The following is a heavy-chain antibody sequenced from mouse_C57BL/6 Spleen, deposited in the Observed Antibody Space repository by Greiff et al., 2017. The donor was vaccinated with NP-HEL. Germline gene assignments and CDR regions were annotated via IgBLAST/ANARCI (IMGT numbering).Heavy chain of an antibody. CDR2: IDPSDSYT. J-gene: IGHJ2*01. CDR1: GYTFTSYW. CDR3: ARSGGRDFDY. Sequence: QVQLQQSGAELVKPGASVKLSCKASGYTFTSYWMQWVKQRPGQGLEWIGEIDPSDSYTNYNQKFKGKATLTVDTSSSTAYMQLSSLTSEDSAVYYCARSGGRDFDYWGQGTTLTVSS. D-gene: IGHD3-1*01. V-gene: IGHV1-50*01.